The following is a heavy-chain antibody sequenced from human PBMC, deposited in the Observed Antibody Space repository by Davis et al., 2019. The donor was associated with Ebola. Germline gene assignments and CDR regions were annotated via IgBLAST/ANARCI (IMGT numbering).Heavy chain of an antibody. Sequence: PGGSLRLSCTVSGGSISSHYWSWIRQPPGKGLEWIGYIYYSGSTNYNPSLKSRVTISVDTSKNQFSLKLSSVTAADTAVYYCARLQGYSYATDYWGQGTLVTVSS. V-gene: IGHV4-59*08. J-gene: IGHJ4*02. CDR3: ARLQGYSYATDY. D-gene: IGHD5-18*01. CDR2: IYYSGST. CDR1: GGSISSHY.